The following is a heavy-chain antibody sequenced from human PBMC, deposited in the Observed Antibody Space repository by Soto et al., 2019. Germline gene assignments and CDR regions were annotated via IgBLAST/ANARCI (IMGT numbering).Heavy chain of an antibody. CDR1: GFTFSTYS. J-gene: IGHJ6*02. Sequence: GSLRLSCVGSGFTFSTYSINWVGQAPGKGLEWVSSISSRSDIYYADSVKGRFTISRDNAKNSVSLQMNSLRAEDTAVYYCAREYTAWPLAYGLDVWGQGTTVTVSS. CDR2: ISSRSDI. V-gene: IGHV3-21*01. CDR3: AREYTAWPLAYGLDV. D-gene: IGHD2-2*02.